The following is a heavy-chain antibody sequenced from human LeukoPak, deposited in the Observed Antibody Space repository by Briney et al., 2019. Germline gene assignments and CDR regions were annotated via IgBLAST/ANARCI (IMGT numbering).Heavy chain of an antibody. J-gene: IGHJ4*01. CDR3: AKDGTFGAAPYYFDY. CDR1: GFTFSSYG. V-gene: IGHV3-30*18. CDR2: VAKDGNDK. D-gene: IGHD6-6*01. Sequence: PWGSLTLTCAASGFTFSSYGMHWGRQAPGKGREGVAVVAKDGNDKRYADTVQGRFSISRDNSKNTLYLQMNSLRGEDTAVYYCAKDGTFGAAPYYFDYWG.